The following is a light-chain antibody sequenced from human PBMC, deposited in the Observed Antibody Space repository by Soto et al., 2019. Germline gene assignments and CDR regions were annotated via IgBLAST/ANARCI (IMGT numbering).Light chain of an antibody. J-gene: IGKJ4*01. Sequence: EIVLTQSPGTLSLSPGERATLSCRASQSVSRSYLAWYQQKPGQAPRLLIYGASSRATGIPDRFSGSGSGTDFTLTISRLEPEDFAVYYCQQYGSSPLLTFGGGTKVEMK. V-gene: IGKV3-20*01. CDR3: QQYGSSPLLT. CDR1: QSVSRSY. CDR2: GAS.